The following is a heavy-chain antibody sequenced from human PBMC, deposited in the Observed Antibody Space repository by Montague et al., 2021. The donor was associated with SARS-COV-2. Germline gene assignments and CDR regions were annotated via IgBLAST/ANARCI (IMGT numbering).Heavy chain of an antibody. CDR2: IYHSGST. CDR1: GGSISSSSYY. D-gene: IGHD3-22*01. J-gene: IGHJ3*02. V-gene: IGHV4-39*01. CDR3: ARFPTSYYYDSKAAPATPDAFDI. Sequence: SETLSLTCTVSGGSISSSSYYWGWIRQPPGKGLEWIGSIYHSGSTYYNPSLKSRVTISVDTPKNQLSLKLSSVTAADTAVYYCARFPTSYYYDSKAAPATPDAFDIWGQGTMVTVSS.